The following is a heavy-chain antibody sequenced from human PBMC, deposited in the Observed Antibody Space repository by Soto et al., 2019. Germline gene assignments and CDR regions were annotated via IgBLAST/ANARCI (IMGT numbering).Heavy chain of an antibody. J-gene: IGHJ6*02. D-gene: IGHD5-18*01. CDR1: GFTFSSYA. V-gene: IGHV3-23*01. CDR2: ISGSGGST. CDR3: AKDVARLNTAMMGYYYYYGMDV. Sequence: GGSLRLSCAASGFTFSSYAMSWVRQAPGKGLEWVSAISGSGGSTYYADSVKGRFTISRDNSKNTLYLQMNSLRAEDTAVYYCAKDVARLNTAMMGYYYYYGMDVWGQGTTVTVSS.